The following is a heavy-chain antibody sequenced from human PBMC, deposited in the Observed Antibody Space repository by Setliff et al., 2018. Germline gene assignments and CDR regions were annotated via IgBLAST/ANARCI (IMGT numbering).Heavy chain of an antibody. CDR1: GGLIYDHW. V-gene: IGHV4-4*07. Sequence: SETLSLTCSVSGGLIYDHWWTWVRQPAGEEFQWIGRVYSDGDTEYNPSLKSRVTISVDTANNQFSLHLTSVTAADTARYFCARERQGGFLEWSPLDPWGQGILVTVSS. J-gene: IGHJ5*02. CDR2: VYSDGDT. CDR3: ARERQGGFLEWSPLDP. D-gene: IGHD3-3*01.